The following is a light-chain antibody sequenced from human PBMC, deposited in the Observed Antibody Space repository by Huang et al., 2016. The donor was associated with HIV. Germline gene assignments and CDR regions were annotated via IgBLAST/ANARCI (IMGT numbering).Light chain of an antibody. CDR2: LGS. J-gene: IGKJ3*01. CDR3: MQTLQTPYT. CDR1: QSLLHSYGYNF. Sequence: DIILTQSPLSLPVTPGEPASISCRSSQSLLHSYGYNFLQWYVQKPGQSPQLLISLGSDPASGVPDRFTGSGSGTDFTLEISNVEAEDVGIYYCMQTLQTPYTFGPGTTVDF. V-gene: IGKV2-28*01.